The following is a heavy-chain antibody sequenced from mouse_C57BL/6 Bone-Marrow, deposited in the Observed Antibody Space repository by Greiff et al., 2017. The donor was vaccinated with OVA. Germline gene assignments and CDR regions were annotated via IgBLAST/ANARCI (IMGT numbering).Heavy chain of an antibody. J-gene: IGHJ2*01. Sequence: QVQLQQSGAELVRPGASVKLSCKASGYTFTDYYINWVKQRPGQGLEWIARIYPGRGNTYYNEKFKGKATLTAEKSSSTAYMQLSSLTSEDSAVYFCARGGGSTARDYWGQGTTLTVSS. V-gene: IGHV1-76*01. D-gene: IGHD1-1*01. CDR1: GYTFTDYY. CDR2: IYPGRGNT. CDR3: ARGGGSTARDY.